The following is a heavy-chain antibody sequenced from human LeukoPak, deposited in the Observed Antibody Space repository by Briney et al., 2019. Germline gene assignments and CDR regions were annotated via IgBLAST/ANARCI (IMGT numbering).Heavy chain of an antibody. V-gene: IGHV3-9*01. J-gene: IGHJ3*02. D-gene: IGHD3-10*01. Sequence: GGSLRLSCAASGFTFDDYAMHWVRQAPGKGLEWVSGISWNSGSIGYADSVEGRFTISRDNAKNSLYLQMNSLRAEDTALYYCAKDFFDGSGSSYDAFDIWGQGTMVTVSS. CDR1: GFTFDDYA. CDR2: ISWNSGSI. CDR3: AKDFFDGSGSSYDAFDI.